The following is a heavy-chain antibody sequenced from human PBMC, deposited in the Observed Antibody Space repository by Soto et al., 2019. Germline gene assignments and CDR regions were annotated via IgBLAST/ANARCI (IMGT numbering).Heavy chain of an antibody. J-gene: IGHJ6*02. CDR1: GFTFSSYA. V-gene: IGHV3-23*01. CDR2: ISGSGGST. D-gene: IGHD3-10*01. Sequence: EVQRLESGGGLVQPGGSLRLSCAASGFTFSSYAMSWVRQAPGKGLEWVSAISGSGGSTYYADSVKGRFTISRDNSKNTLYLQMNSLRAEDTAVYYCAKLRGRITMVRGVMDVWGQGTTVTVSS. CDR3: AKLRGRITMVRGVMDV.